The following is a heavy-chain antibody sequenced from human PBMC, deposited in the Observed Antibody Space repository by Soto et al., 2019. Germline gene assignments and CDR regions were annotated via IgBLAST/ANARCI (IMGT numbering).Heavy chain of an antibody. CDR3: ARGAEYQLLSRDYFYGMDV. J-gene: IGHJ6*02. Sequence: QVHLVESGGGVVQPERSLRLSCEASGFIFSDSVMNWVRQAPGKGLEWVAIILSDGGKKLYADSVKGRFTISRDNAKNMVYLQMNSLRREDTAVYYCARGAEYQLLSRDYFYGMDVWGQGTTVTVSS. D-gene: IGHD2-2*01. CDR1: GFIFSDSV. CDR2: ILSDGGKK. V-gene: IGHV3-33*01.